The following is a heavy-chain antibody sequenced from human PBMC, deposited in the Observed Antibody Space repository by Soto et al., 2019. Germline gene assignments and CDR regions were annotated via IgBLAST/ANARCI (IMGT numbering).Heavy chain of an antibody. CDR3: ARNDYSPYYYYYGMDV. CDR1: GYTFTSYG. Sequence: QVQLVQSGAEVKKPGASVKVSCKASGYTFTSYGISWVRQAPGQGLEWMGWISAYNGNTNYAQKLQGRVTMTTDTSTSTAYMELRSLRSDDTAVYYCARNDYSPYYYYYGMDVWGQGPTVTVSS. D-gene: IGHD4-4*01. CDR2: ISAYNGNT. J-gene: IGHJ6*02. V-gene: IGHV1-18*01.